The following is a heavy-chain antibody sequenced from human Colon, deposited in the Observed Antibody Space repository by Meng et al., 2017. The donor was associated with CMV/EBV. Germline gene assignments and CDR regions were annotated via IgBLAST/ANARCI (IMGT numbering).Heavy chain of an antibody. CDR1: GFTFEDFT. CDR3: AKDMRQSEDYYGMDV. J-gene: IGHJ6*02. Sequence: GESLKISCAASGFTFEDFTMHWVRQAPGKGLEWVSLIGWDGDSTFYADSVKGRFTISRDNSKNSLYLQMNSLRTEDTAIYYCAKDMRQSEDYYGMDVWGPGTTVTVSS. D-gene: IGHD2-15*01. V-gene: IGHV3-43*01. CDR2: IGWDGDST.